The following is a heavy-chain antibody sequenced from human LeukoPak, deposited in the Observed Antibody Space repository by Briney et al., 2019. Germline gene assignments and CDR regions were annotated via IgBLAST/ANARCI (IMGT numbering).Heavy chain of an antibody. V-gene: IGHV3-64*01. CDR2: ISSNGGST. J-gene: IGHJ4*02. CDR3: ARDRGDSSSWYYFDS. CDR1: GFTFSSYA. Sequence: GGSLRLSCAASGFTFSSYAMHWVRQAPGKGLEYVSAISSNGGSTYYANSVKGRFTISRDNSKNTLYLQMGSLRAEDMAVYYCARDRGDSSSWYYFDSWGQGTLVTVSS. D-gene: IGHD6-13*01.